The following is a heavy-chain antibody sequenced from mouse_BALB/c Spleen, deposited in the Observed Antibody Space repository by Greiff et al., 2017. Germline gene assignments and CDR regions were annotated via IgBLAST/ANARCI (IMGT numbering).Heavy chain of an antibody. CDR2: ISSGGSYT. Sequence: VQLQQSGGDLVKPGGSLKLSCAASGFTFSSYGMSWVRQTPDKRLEWVATISSGGSYTYYPDSVKGRFTISRDNAKNTLYLQMSSLKSEDTAMYYCAREGNYGGYYAMDYWGQGTSVTVSS. V-gene: IGHV5-6*01. CDR1: GFTFSSYG. J-gene: IGHJ4*01. D-gene: IGHD2-1*01. CDR3: AREGNYGGYYAMDY.